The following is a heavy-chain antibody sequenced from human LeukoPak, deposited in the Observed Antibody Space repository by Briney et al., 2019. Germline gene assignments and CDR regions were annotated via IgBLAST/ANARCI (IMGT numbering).Heavy chain of an antibody. V-gene: IGHV4-4*07. CDR3: AREESGSYSRRLDY. J-gene: IGHJ4*02. CDR1: GGSISSYY. Sequence: PSETLSLTCNVSGGSISSYYWSWIRQPAGKGLEWIGRIYTSGSTNYNPSLKSRVTMSVDTSKNQFSLNLSSVTAADTAMYYCAREESGSYSRRLDYWGQGTLVTVSS. D-gene: IGHD1-26*01. CDR2: IYTSGST.